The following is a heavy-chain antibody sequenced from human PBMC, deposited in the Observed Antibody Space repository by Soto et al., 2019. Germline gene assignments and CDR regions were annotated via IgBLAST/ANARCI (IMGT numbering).Heavy chain of an antibody. CDR3: ARVPPGYNQFDY. D-gene: IGHD5-12*01. V-gene: IGHV3-66*01. J-gene: IGHJ4*02. CDR2: IYSGGST. CDR1: GFTVSSNY. Sequence: PGGSLRLSCAASGFTVSSNYMSWVRQAPGKGLEWVSVIYSGGSTYYADSVKGRFTISRDNSKNTLYLQMNSLRAEDTAVYYCARVPPGYNQFDYWGQGTLVTVSS.